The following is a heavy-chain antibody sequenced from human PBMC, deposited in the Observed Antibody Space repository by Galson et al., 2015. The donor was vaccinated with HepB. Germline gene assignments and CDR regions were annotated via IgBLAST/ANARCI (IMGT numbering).Heavy chain of an antibody. Sequence: SGAEVKKPGESLTISCKGSGYNFANYWITWVRQMPGKGLEWMGRVDPDDSYSNYSPSFQGHVIISADKSIGTAYLQWSSLKASDTAIYYCARHPDYFDSSGFYSDSWGQGTQVTVSS. D-gene: IGHD3-22*01. J-gene: IGHJ5*02. CDR2: VDPDDSYS. CDR1: GYNFANYW. CDR3: ARHPDYFDSSGFYSDS. V-gene: IGHV5-10-1*01.